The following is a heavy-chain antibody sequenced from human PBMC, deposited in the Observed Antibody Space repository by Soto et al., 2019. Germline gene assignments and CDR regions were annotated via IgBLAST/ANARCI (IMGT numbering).Heavy chain of an antibody. D-gene: IGHD6-6*01. CDR3: ARDPDLGSSSSHAFDS. V-gene: IGHV1-46*01. Sequence: ASVKVSCKASGYTFTSYYMHWVRQAPGQGLEWMGIINPSGGSTSYAQKFQGRVTMTRDTSTSTVYMELSSLRSEDTAVYYCARDPDLGSSSSHAFDSWAQGTMVTVSS. J-gene: IGHJ3*02. CDR2: INPSGGST. CDR1: GYTFTSYY.